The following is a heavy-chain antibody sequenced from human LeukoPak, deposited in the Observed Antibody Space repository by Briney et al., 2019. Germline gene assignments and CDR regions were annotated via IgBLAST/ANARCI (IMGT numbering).Heavy chain of an antibody. V-gene: IGHV3-48*01. CDR2: ISSSSSTI. Sequence: GGSLRLSCAASGFTFSSYSMNWVRQAPGKGLEWVSYISSSSSTIYYADSVKGRFTISRDNAKNSLYLQMNSLRAEDTAVYYCAKDLSPRNRYFDYWGQGTLVTVSS. CDR1: GFTFSSYS. J-gene: IGHJ4*02. CDR3: AKDLSPRNRYFDY.